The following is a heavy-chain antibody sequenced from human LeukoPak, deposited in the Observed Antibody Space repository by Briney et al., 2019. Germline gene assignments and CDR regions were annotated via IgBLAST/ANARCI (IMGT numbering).Heavy chain of an antibody. J-gene: IGHJ4*02. CDR3: ASGKGNIAVASESDY. D-gene: IGHD6-19*01. CDR1: GGTFSSYA. Sequence: ASVNVSCKASGGTFSSYAISWVRQAPGQGLEWMGGIIPIFGTANYAQKFQGRVTITTDESTSTAYMELSSLRSEDTAVYYCASGKGNIAVASESDYWGQGTLVTVSS. CDR2: IIPIFGTA. V-gene: IGHV1-69*05.